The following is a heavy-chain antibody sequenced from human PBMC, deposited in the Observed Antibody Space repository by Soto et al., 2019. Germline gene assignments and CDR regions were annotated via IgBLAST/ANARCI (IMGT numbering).Heavy chain of an antibody. CDR2: ISYDGSNK. Sequence: PGGSLRLSCAASGFTFSSYGMHWVRQAPGKGLEWVAVISYDGSNKYYADSVKGRFTISRDNSKNTLYLQMNSLGADDTAVYYCARERFTMIRGAPRHNWFDPWGQGTQVTVSS. J-gene: IGHJ5*02. V-gene: IGHV3-30*03. D-gene: IGHD3-10*01. CDR1: GFTFSSYG. CDR3: ARERFTMIRGAPRHNWFDP.